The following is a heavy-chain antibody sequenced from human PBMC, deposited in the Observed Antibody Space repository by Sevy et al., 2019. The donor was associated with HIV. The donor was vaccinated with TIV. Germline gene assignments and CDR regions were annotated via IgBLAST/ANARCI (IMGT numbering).Heavy chain of an antibody. D-gene: IGHD4-17*01. CDR3: ARDHVKDGDLGDYYYYAMDV. CDR1: GFTFSDYY. V-gene: IGHV3-11*01. CDR2: IDSSRTTI. Sequence: GGSLRLSCAASGFTFSDYYMSWIRQVPGKGLEWISYIDSSRTTINYADSVKGRFTVSRDNAENSLYLQMNGLRAEDTAVYYCARDHVKDGDLGDYYYYAMDVWGQGTTVTVSS. J-gene: IGHJ6*02.